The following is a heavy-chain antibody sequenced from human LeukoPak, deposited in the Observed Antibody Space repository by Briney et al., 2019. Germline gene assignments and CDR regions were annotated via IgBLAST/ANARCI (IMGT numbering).Heavy chain of an antibody. Sequence: SETLSLTCAVYGGSFSGYYWSWIRQPPGKGLEWIGEINHSGSTNHNPSFKSRVTISVDTSKNQFSLKLSSVTAADTAVYYCASSSLGYMDVWGKGTTVTVSS. J-gene: IGHJ6*03. CDR1: GGSFSGYY. D-gene: IGHD6-6*01. CDR2: INHSGST. CDR3: ASSSLGYMDV. V-gene: IGHV4-34*01.